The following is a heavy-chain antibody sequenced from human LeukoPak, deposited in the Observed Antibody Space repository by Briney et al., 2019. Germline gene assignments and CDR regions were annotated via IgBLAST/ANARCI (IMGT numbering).Heavy chain of an antibody. CDR3: ATDRQEGGSGSYWFDP. CDR1: RGSITTYY. J-gene: IGHJ5*02. CDR2: VYYSGST. D-gene: IGHD3-10*01. Sequence: SETLSLTCTVSRGSITTYYWSWIRQPAGKGLEWIGSVYYSGSTTYNPSLKSRVSMSVDMSKNQFSLKLRSVTAADTATYYCATDRQEGGSGSYWFDPWGQGTQVTVSS. V-gene: IGHV4-59*01.